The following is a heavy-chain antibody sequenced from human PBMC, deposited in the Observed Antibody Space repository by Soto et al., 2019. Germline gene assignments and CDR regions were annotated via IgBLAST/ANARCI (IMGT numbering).Heavy chain of an antibody. Sequence: PSETLSLTCTVSGGSISSYYWSWIRQPPGKGLEWIGYIYYSGSTNYNPSLKSRVTISVDTSKNQFSLKLSSVTAADTAVYYCARLEYSSYRTPYFVPELGYYYYMDVWGKGTTVTVSS. D-gene: IGHD6-6*01. V-gene: IGHV4-59*08. CDR3: ARLEYSSYRTPYFVPELGYYYYMDV. CDR1: GGSISSYY. CDR2: IYYSGST. J-gene: IGHJ6*03.